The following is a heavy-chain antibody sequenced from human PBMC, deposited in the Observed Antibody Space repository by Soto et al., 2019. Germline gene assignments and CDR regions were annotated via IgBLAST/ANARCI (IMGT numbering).Heavy chain of an antibody. V-gene: IGHV4-39*01. CDR1: GGSISSSSYY. CDR2: IYYSGST. J-gene: IGHJ6*02. Sequence: SETLSLTCTVSGGSISSSSYYWGWIRQPPGKGLEWIGSIYYSGSTYYNPSLKSRVTISVDTSKNQFSLKLSSVTAADTAVYYCARQGREQKQFFFAAMNYYYGMDVWGQGTTVTVSS. CDR3: ARQGREQKQFFFAAMNYYYGMDV. D-gene: IGHD3-3*01.